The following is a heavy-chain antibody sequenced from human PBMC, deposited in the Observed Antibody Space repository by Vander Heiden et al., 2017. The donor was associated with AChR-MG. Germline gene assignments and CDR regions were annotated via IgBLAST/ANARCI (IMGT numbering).Heavy chain of an antibody. D-gene: IGHD5-18*01. CDR2: INAGNGNT. J-gene: IGHJ5*02. CDR1: GYTLTSYA. Sequence: QVQLVQSGAEAKKPGDSVKVSCQASGYTLTSYAMHLVGQAPGERPECMRWINAGNGNTKYSQKFQGRVTITRDTSASTAYMELSSLRSEDTAVYYCARVLDTAMVKVVGWFDPWGQGTLVTVSS. V-gene: IGHV1-3*01. CDR3: ARVLDTAMVKVVGWFDP.